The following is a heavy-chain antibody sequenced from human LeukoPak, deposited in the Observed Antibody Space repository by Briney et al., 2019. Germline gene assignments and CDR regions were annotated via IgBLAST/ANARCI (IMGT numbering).Heavy chain of an antibody. CDR2: ISDSGCRT. CDR1: GITLSSYG. Sequence: GGSLRLSCAVSGITLSSYGMSCVRQTPGKGLEWVAGISDSGCRTNYADSVKGRFTISRDNPKNTLYLQMNSLRAEDTAVYFCAKRGVVIRVILVGFHKEAQYFDSWGQGALVTVSS. V-gene: IGHV3-23*01. CDR3: AKRGVVIRVILVGFHKEAQYFDS. J-gene: IGHJ4*02. D-gene: IGHD3-22*01.